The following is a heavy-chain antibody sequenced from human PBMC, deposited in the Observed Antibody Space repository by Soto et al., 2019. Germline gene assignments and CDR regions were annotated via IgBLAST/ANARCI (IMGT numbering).Heavy chain of an antibody. CDR2: IYTSVST. CDR3: ARDGPPPLGYCSSTSCFRAVHYGMDV. Sequence: SETLSLTCTVSGGSISSYHWSWIRQPAGKGLEWIGRIYTSVSTNYNPSLKSRVTMSVDTSKNQFSLKLSSVTAADTAVYYCARDGPPPLGYCSSTSCFRAVHYGMDVWGQGTKVTVSS. J-gene: IGHJ6*02. V-gene: IGHV4-4*07. D-gene: IGHD2-2*01. CDR1: GGSISSYH.